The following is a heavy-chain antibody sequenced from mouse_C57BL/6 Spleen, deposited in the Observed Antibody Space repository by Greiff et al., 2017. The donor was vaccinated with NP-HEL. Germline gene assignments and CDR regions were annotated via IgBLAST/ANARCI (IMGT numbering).Heavy chain of an antibody. CDR3: KRSLITTGVAPEV. CDR2: IDPETGGT. CDR1: GYTFTDYE. D-gene: IGHD1-1*01. J-gene: IGHJ1*03. V-gene: IGHV1-15*01. Sequence: QVQLQQSGAELVRPGASVTLSCKASGYTFTDYEMHWVKQTPVHGLEWIGAIDPETGGTAYNQKFKGKAILTADKSSSTAYMELRSLTSEDSAVSYCKRSLITTGVAPEVGGTGTTVTVSP.